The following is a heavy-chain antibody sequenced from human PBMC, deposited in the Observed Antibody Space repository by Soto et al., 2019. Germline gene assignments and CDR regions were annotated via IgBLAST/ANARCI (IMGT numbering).Heavy chain of an antibody. Sequence: PETLALTCAVSGGSFTSNTWWTWVRQPPAQGLEWIGEIYRTGSTNYNPSLKSRVTISLDKSENQFSLKVNSLTAADTAVYHCARRDPGTRDDYWGHGTLVTVSS. CDR2: IYRTGST. J-gene: IGHJ4*01. CDR1: GGSFTSNTW. CDR3: ARRDPGTRDDY. V-gene: IGHV4-4*03. D-gene: IGHD1-7*01.